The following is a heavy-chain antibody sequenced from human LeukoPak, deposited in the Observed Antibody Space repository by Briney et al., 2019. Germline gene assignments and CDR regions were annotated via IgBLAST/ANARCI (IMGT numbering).Heavy chain of an antibody. Sequence: PGRSLRFSCAASGFTFSSYGMHWVRQAPGKGLEWVAVIWYDGSNKYYADSVKGRFTISRDNSKNTLYLQMNSLRAEDTAVYYCAKGVTIDAFDIWGQGTMVTVSS. CDR3: AKGVTIDAFDI. CDR2: IWYDGSNK. D-gene: IGHD3-3*01. V-gene: IGHV3-33*06. CDR1: GFTFSSYG. J-gene: IGHJ3*02.